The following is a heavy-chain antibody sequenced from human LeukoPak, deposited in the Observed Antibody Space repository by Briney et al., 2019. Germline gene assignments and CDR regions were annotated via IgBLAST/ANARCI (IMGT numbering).Heavy chain of an antibody. CDR1: GFTFSSYG. D-gene: IGHD3-22*01. Sequence: PGGSLRLSCAASGFTFSSYGMHWVRQAPGQGLEWVAVISYDGSNKYYADSVKGRFTISRDSSKNTLYLQMNSLRAEDTAVYYCANAEGDSSGYYHGWFDPWGQGTLVTVSS. CDR3: ANAEGDSSGYYHGWFDP. V-gene: IGHV3-30*18. CDR2: ISYDGSNK. J-gene: IGHJ5*02.